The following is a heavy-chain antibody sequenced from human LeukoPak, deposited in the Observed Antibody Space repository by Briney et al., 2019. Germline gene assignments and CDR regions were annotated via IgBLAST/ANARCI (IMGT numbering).Heavy chain of an antibody. CDR3: AKSGSYLPGYFYYGMDV. CDR1: GFTFSSYG. D-gene: IGHD1-26*01. CDR2: ISYDGSNK. Sequence: GGSLRLSCAASGFTFSSYGMHWVRQAPGKGLEWVAIISYDGSNKYYADSVKGRFTISRDNSKNTLYLQMNSLRAEDTAVYYCAKSGSYLPGYFYYGMDVWGQGTTVTVSS. V-gene: IGHV3-30*18. J-gene: IGHJ6*02.